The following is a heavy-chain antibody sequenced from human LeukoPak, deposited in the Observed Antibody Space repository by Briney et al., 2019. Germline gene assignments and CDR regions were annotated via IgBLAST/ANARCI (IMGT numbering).Heavy chain of an antibody. V-gene: IGHV3-11*04. CDR1: GFTFSDYY. D-gene: IGHD6-13*01. J-gene: IGHJ6*03. CDR3: ARELGIAAAGNTGSGLLQYYYYYMDV. CDR2: ISSSGSTI. Sequence: PGGSLRLSCAASGFTFSDYYMNWIRQAPGKGLEWVSYISSSGSTIYYADSVKGRFTISRDNAKNSLYLQMNSLRAEDTAVYYCARELGIAAAGNTGSGLLQYYYYYMDVWGKGTTVTVSS.